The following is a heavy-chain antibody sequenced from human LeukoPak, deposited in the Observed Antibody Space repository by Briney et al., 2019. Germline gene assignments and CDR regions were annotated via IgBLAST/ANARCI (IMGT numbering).Heavy chain of an antibody. J-gene: IGHJ4*02. CDR1: GGSISSSRYY. Sequence: PSETLSVPCTVSGGSISSSRYYWGWIRKPPGKGLEWNGSNYYSGSTYYNPSLKSRVTISLHTSRNQFSLKLSSVTAADTAAYYCARHKYSSGWYVNYWGQGTLVTVSS. CDR2: NYYSGST. CDR3: ARHKYSSGWYVNY. V-gene: IGHV4-39*07. D-gene: IGHD6-19*01.